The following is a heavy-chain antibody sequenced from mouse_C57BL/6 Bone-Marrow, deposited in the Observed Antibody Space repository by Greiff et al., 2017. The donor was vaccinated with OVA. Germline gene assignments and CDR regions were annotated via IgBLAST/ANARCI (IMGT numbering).Heavy chain of an antibody. Sequence: VQRVESGAELAKPGASVKLSCKASGYTFTSYWMHWVKQRPGQGLEWIGYINPSSGYTKYNQKFKDKATLTADKSSSTAYMQLSSLTYEDSAVYYCARDYYGSSYDYYAMDYWGQGTSVTVSS. CDR3: ARDYYGSSYDYYAMDY. V-gene: IGHV1-7*01. D-gene: IGHD1-1*01. J-gene: IGHJ4*01. CDR1: GYTFTSYW. CDR2: INPSSGYT.